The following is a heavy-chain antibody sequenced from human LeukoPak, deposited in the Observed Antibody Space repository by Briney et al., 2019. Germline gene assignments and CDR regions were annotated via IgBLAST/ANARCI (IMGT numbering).Heavy chain of an antibody. V-gene: IGHV3-23*01. CDR3: ARVVAPENYYMDV. D-gene: IGHD2-15*01. CDR2: ISGSGGST. CDR1: GFTFSSYA. J-gene: IGHJ6*03. Sequence: PGGSLRLSCAASGFTFSSYAMSWVRQAPGKGLEWVSAISGSGGSTYYADSVKGRFTISRDNSKNTLYLQMNSLRAEDTAVYYCARVVAPENYYMDVWGKGTTVTVSS.